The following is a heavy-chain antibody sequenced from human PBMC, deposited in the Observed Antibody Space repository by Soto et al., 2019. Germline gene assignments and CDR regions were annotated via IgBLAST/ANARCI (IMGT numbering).Heavy chain of an antibody. Sequence: GGSLRLSCAASGFTFSSYAMSWVRQAPGKGLEWVSAISGSGGSTYYADSVKGRFTISRDNSKNTLYLQMNSLRAEDTAVYYGEKCKFFEYYMDVCGKRTTVTVS. J-gene: IGHJ6*03. CDR1: GFTFSSYA. CDR3: EKCKFFEYYMDV. CDR2: ISGSGGST. V-gene: IGHV3-23*01.